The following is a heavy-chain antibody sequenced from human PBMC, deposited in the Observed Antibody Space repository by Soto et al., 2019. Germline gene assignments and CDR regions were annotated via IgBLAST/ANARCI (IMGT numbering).Heavy chain of an antibody. CDR3: TILISAAQDY. CDR2: IRDSAYNYAT. CDR1: GFVFKDSS. V-gene: IGHV3-73*01. Sequence: EVLLVESGGGVVQPGGSLKLSCAASGFVFKDSSIHWVRQASGKGLEWVGRIRDSAYNYATAYTASVKGRFTISRDDSNNTAYLQMPSLETGDTASYYCTILISAAQDYWGQGTLVTVYS. D-gene: IGHD3-10*01. J-gene: IGHJ4*02.